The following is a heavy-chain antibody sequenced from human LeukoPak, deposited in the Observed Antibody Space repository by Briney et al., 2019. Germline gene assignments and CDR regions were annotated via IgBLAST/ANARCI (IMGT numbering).Heavy chain of an antibody. CDR1: GFTFINYG. V-gene: IGHV3-23*01. CDR2: IRASGDRT. D-gene: IGHD2-8*02. Sequence: PGGSLRLSCVVSGFTFINYGMSWVRQAPGKGLEWVSTIRASGDRTYYAESVKGRFTMSGDKSKNTLYLQMNTLRAEDTAVYFCARGRLVKTVITYWYFDLWGRGTLVTVSS. J-gene: IGHJ2*01. CDR3: ARGRLVKTVITYWYFDL.